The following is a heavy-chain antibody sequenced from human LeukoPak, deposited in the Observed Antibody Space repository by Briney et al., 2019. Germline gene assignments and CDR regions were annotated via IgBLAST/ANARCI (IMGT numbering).Heavy chain of an antibody. CDR1: GFTFSDFY. Sequence: PGGSLRLSCAASGFTFSDFYMTWIRQAPGKGLEWVSYISNRGTTIHYADSVRGRFTISRDNAKKSLYLQMNGLRAEDTAVYYCARDAVDTANAVWGQGTTVTVSS. V-gene: IGHV3-11*04. CDR2: ISNRGTTI. D-gene: IGHD5-18*01. CDR3: ARDAVDTANAV. J-gene: IGHJ6*02.